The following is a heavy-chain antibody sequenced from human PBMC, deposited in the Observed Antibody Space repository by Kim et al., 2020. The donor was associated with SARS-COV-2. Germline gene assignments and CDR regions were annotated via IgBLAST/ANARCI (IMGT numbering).Heavy chain of an antibody. V-gene: IGHV4-39*01. Sequence: SETLSLTCTVSGGSISSSSYYWGWIRQPPGKGLEWIGSIYYSGSTYYNPSLKSRVTISVDTSKNQFSLKLSSVTAADTAVYYCARQYVTYYSLDYWGQGTLVTVSS. J-gene: IGHJ4*02. CDR2: IYYSGST. D-gene: IGHD3-10*01. CDR1: GGSISSSSYY. CDR3: ARQYVTYYSLDY.